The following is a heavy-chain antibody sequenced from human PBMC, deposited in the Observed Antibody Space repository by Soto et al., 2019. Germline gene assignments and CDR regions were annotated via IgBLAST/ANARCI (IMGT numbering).Heavy chain of an antibody. J-gene: IGHJ4*02. CDR2: ISGNTGKA. V-gene: IGHV1-18*01. CDR1: GYTFINYG. D-gene: IGHD2-2*01. Sequence: ASVKVSCKASGYTFINYGVSWVRQAPGQGLEWMGWISGNTGKANYAQNLQGRVTMTTDTSTNTAYMELRSLRSDDTAVYYCARDWNCSNTRCQNYFDYWGQGTLVTVSS. CDR3: ARDWNCSNTRCQNYFDY.